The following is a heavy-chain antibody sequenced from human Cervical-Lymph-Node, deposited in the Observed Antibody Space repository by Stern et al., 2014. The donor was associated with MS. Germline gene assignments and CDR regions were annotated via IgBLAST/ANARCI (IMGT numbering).Heavy chain of an antibody. CDR1: GFTFSTYS. CDR3: AIDHVVPGVILSNFDY. J-gene: IGHJ4*02. D-gene: IGHD2-2*01. CDR2: ISRTGTTI. V-gene: IGHV3-48*01. Sequence: EVQLVESGGGLVQPGGSLRLSCAASGFTFSTYSMNLVRQAPGKGLQWGSYISRTGTTIYYADSGQGRCTISRDNAKNSLYLQMNSLSAEDTAVYYCAIDHVVPGVILSNFDYWGQGTRVTVSS.